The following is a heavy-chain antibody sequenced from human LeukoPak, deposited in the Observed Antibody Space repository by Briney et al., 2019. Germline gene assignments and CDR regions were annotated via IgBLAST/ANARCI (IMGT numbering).Heavy chain of an antibody. CDR2: ISGSGGST. J-gene: IGHJ4*02. CDR1: GFTFSSYA. CDR3: ARGDYTYYDFWSGYYYLLDY. Sequence: PGGSLRLSCAASGFTFSSYAMSWVRQAPGKGLEWVSAISGSGGSTYYADSVKGRFTISRDNSKNTLYLQMNSLRAEDTAVYYCARGDYTYYDFWSGYYYLLDYWGQGTLVTVSS. D-gene: IGHD3-3*01. V-gene: IGHV3-23*01.